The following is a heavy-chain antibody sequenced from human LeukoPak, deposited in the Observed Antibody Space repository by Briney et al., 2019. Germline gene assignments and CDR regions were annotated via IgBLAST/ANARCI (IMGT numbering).Heavy chain of an antibody. D-gene: IGHD1-1*01. CDR1: GGTFSSSV. V-gene: IGHV1-69*04. J-gene: IGHJ6*02. Sequence: SVKVSCKASGGTFSSSVITWVRQAPGQGLGWMGRIIPILGTTNYSQKFQGRVTITADKSTDTAYMELTSLRSEDTAVYYCAKPTRGDWYDRICYYGLDVWGQGTTVTVSS. CDR3: AKPTRGDWYDRICYYGLDV. CDR2: IIPILGTT.